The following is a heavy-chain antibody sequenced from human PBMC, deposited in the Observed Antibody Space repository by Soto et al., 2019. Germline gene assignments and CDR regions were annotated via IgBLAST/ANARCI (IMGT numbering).Heavy chain of an antibody. CDR3: ARGYQNYYYYYYMDV. CDR2: IWYDGSNK. V-gene: IGHV3-33*01. CDR1: GFTFSSYG. D-gene: IGHD2-15*01. J-gene: IGHJ6*03. Sequence: GESLKISCAASGFTFSSYGMHWVRQAPGKGLEWVAVIWYDGSNKYYADSVKGRFTISRDNSKNTLYLQMNSLRAEDTAVYYCARGYQNYYYYYYMDVWGKGTTVTVSS.